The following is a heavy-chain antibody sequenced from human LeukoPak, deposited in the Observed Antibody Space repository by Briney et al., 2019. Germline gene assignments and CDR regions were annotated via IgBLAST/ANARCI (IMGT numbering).Heavy chain of an antibody. CDR2: INHSGST. CDR3: ARDVPYYDILTGYPHRRGRPYYFDY. CDR1: GFTFSSSA. J-gene: IGHJ4*02. D-gene: IGHD3-9*01. Sequence: GSLRLSCAASGFTFSSSAMTWVRQAPGKGLEWIGEINHSGSTNYNPSLKSRVTISVDTSKNQFSLKLSSVTAADTAVYYCARDVPYYDILTGYPHRRGRPYYFDYWGQGTLVTVSS. V-gene: IGHV4-34*01.